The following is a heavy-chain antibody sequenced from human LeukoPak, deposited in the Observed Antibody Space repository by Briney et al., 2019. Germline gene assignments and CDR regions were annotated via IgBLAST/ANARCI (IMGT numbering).Heavy chain of an antibody. CDR2: IYYSGST. CDR1: GGSISSSSYY. CDR3: ARPLITTIVVAHDAFDI. V-gene: IGHV4-39*01. J-gene: IGHJ3*02. D-gene: IGHD3-22*01. Sequence: SETLSLTCTVSGGSISSSSYYWGWIRQPPGKGLEWIGSIYYSGSTYYNPSLKSRVTISVDTSKNLFSLKLSSVTAADTAVYYCARPLITTIVVAHDAFDIWGQGTMVTVSS.